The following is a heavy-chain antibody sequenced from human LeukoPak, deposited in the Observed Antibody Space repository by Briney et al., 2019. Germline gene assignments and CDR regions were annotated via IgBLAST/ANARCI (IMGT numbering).Heavy chain of an antibody. Sequence: GGSLRLSCAASGFTFSRYYMSWVRQTPGKGLEWLANIKEDGSETYYVDSVKGRFTISRDNAKNSLFLQMRSLRAEDTAVYYCTRDGNSAAPTFRFDHWGQGTLVTVSS. CDR2: IKEDGSET. D-gene: IGHD1-26*01. CDR1: GFTFSRYY. J-gene: IGHJ4*02. V-gene: IGHV3-7*01. CDR3: TRDGNSAAPTFRFDH.